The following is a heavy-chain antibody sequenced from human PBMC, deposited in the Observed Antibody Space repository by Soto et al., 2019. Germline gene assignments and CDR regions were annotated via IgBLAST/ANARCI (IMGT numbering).Heavy chain of an antibody. CDR2: ISSSSSYT. V-gene: IGHV3-11*06. D-gene: IGHD2-2*01. J-gene: IGHJ5*02. CDR1: GFTFSDYY. Sequence: GGSLRLSCAASGFTFSDYYMSWIRQAPGKGLEWVSYISSSSSYTNYADSVKGRFTISRDNAKNSLYLQMNSLRAEDTAVYYCARVPIVVVPAAFTNWFDPWGQGTLVTVSS. CDR3: ARVPIVVVPAAFTNWFDP.